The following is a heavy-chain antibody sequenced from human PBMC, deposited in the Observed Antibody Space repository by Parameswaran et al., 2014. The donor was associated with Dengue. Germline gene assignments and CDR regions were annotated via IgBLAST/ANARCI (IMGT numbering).Heavy chain of an antibody. D-gene: IGHD3-22*01. J-gene: IGHJ3*02. CDR3: ARPYYYDPGDYYPVGFDI. CDR2: IYPADSDT. V-gene: IGHV5-51*01. Sequence: VRQMPGKGLEWMGLIYPADSDTKYSPSFQGQVTFSADKSISTAYLQWSSLKASDTAMYYCARPYYYDPGDYYPVGFDIWGQGTMVTVSS.